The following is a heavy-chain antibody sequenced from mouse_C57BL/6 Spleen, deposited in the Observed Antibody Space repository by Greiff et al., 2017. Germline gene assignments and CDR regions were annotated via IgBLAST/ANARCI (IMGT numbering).Heavy chain of an antibody. CDR3: ARPDGSSFYFDY. CDR1: GFTFSSYT. CDR2: ISGGGGNT. V-gene: IGHV5-9*01. Sequence: EVKVEESGGGLVKPGGSLKLSCAASGFTFSSYTMSWVRQTPEKRLEWVATISGGGGNTYYPDSVKGRFTISRDNAKNTLYLQMSSLRSEDTALYYCARPDGSSFYFDYWGQGTTLTVSS. D-gene: IGHD1-1*01. J-gene: IGHJ2*01.